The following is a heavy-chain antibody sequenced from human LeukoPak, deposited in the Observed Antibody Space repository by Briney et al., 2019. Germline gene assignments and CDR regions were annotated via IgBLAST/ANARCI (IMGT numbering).Heavy chain of an antibody. J-gene: IGHJ4*02. Sequence: ASVKVSCKASGYTFTSYGISWVRQAPGQGLEWMGWISAYNGNTNYAQKLQGRVTMTTDTSTSTAYMELRSLRSDDTAVYYCARSPQVPPMVRGVIPSDYWGQGTLVTVSS. D-gene: IGHD3-10*01. CDR1: GYTFTSYG. V-gene: IGHV1-18*01. CDR3: ARSPQVPPMVRGVIPSDY. CDR2: ISAYNGNT.